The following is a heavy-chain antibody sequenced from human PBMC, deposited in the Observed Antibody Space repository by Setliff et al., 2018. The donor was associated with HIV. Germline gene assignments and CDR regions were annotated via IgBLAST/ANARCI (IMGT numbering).Heavy chain of an antibody. CDR2: IYTSGST. D-gene: IGHD3-10*01. V-gene: IGHV4-61*02. CDR3: ARARYIVIRGDAGMDV. J-gene: IGHJ6*02. CDR1: GGSISSGSYY. Sequence: KSSETLSLTCTVSGGSISSGSYYWSWIRQPAGKGLEWIGRIYTSGSTNYNPSLKSRVTITVDTSKNQVSLKLSSVTASDTAVYYCARARYIVIRGDAGMDVWGPGTTVTVSS.